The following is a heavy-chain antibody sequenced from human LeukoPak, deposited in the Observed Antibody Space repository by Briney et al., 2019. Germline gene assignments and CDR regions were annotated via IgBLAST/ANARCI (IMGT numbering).Heavy chain of an antibody. V-gene: IGHV4-59*01. CDR3: ARRGLGELKRYYMDV. CDR1: GGSISSYY. J-gene: IGHJ6*03. Sequence: SETLSLTCTVSGGSISSYYWSWIRQPPGKGLEWIGYIYYSGSTNYNPSLKSRVTISVDTSKNQFSLKLSSVTAADTAVYYCARRGLGELKRYYMDVWGKGTTVTVSS. D-gene: IGHD3-16*01. CDR2: IYYSGST.